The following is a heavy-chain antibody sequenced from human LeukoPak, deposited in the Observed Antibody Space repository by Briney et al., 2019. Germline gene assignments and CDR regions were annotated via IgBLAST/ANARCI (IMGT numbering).Heavy chain of an antibody. D-gene: IGHD2-2*02. V-gene: IGHV1-69*13. CDR3: ARASIVVVPAAIRSGSSSAGAFDI. Sequence: GASVKVSCKASGGTFSSYAISWVRQAPGQGLEWMGGIIPIFGTANYAQKFQGRVTITADESTSTAYMELSSLRSEDTAVYYCARASIVVVPAAIRSGSSSAGAFDIWGQGTMVTVSS. CDR2: IIPIFGTA. CDR1: GGTFSSYA. J-gene: IGHJ3*02.